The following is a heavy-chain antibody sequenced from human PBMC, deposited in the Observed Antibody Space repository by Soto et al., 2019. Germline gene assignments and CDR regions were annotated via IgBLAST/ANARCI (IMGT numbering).Heavy chain of an antibody. CDR2: IKEDGSDK. V-gene: IGHV3-7*01. D-gene: IGHD3-10*01. J-gene: IGHJ4*02. CDR1: GFTFSHYW. CDR3: ARSGSEVDY. Sequence: EVQLVESGGDLVQPGGSLRLSCAVSGFTFSHYWMTWVRQAPGKGLEWVANIKEDGSDKNYVDSVKGRFTISRDNAKNSXYXQMNSLRAEDMAVYYCARSGSEVDYWGQGTLVIVSS.